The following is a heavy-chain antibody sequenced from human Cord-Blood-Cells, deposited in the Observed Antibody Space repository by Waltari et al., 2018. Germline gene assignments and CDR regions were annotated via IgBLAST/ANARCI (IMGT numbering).Heavy chain of an antibody. Sequence: QVQLVESGGGVVQPGRSLRLSCAASGFTFSSYGMHWVRQAPGKGLEWVAVISYDGSNKYYADSGKGRFTISRDNSKNTLYLQMNSLRAEDTAVYYCAKQSTIVDAFDIWGQGTMVTVSS. V-gene: IGHV3-30*18. CDR3: AKQSTIVDAFDI. D-gene: IGHD3-3*01. CDR1: GFTFSSYG. J-gene: IGHJ3*02. CDR2: ISYDGSNK.